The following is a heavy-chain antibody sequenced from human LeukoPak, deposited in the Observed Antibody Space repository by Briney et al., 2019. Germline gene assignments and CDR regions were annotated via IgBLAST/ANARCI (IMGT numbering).Heavy chain of an antibody. Sequence: PGRSLRLSCAASGFTFRNYGMQWVRQTPGKGLEWVTLISYDGSDKYYADSVKGRFSISRDNSKNTLYLQMNSLRAEDTAVYYCAGLRSGSGTFYNDYWGQGTLVTVSS. CDR1: GFTFRNYG. V-gene: IGHV3-30*03. CDR2: ISYDGSDK. D-gene: IGHD3-10*01. CDR3: AGLRSGSGTFYNDY. J-gene: IGHJ4*02.